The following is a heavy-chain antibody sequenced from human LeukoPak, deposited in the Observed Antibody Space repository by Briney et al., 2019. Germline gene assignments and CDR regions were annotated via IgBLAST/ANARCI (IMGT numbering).Heavy chain of an antibody. CDR3: ARDLVLGYAHPSFDY. J-gene: IGHJ4*02. Sequence: ASVKVSCKASGYTFSGYYIQWVRQAPGQGLEWIGWIDPNSGGTKYAQKFQGRVTMTSDTSISTAFMDLSSLRSDDTAVYYCARDLVLGYAHPSFDYWGQGTLVTVSS. V-gene: IGHV1-2*02. CDR2: IDPNSGGT. D-gene: IGHD5-12*01. CDR1: GYTFSGYY.